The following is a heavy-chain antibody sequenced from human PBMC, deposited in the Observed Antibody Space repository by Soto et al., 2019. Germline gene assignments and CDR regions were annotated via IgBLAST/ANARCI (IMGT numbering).Heavy chain of an antibody. J-gene: IGHJ6*02. V-gene: IGHV3-30-3*01. CDR2: ISYDGSNK. CDR1: GFTFSSYA. CDR3: ARDERYSYDPVDDYGMDV. D-gene: IGHD5-18*01. Sequence: GGSLRLSCAASGFTFSSYAMHWVRQAPGKGLEWVAVISYDGSNKYYADSVKGRFTISRDNSKNTLYLQMNSLRAEDTAVYYCARDERYSYDPVDDYGMDVWGQGTTVTVSS.